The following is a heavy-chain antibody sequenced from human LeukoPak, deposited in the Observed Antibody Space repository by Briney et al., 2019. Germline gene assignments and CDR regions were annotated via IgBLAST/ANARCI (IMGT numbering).Heavy chain of an antibody. CDR2: IKQDGSEK. CDR1: GFTFSSYW. D-gene: IGHD5-24*01. Sequence: GGSLRLSCAASGFTFSSYWMSWVRQAPGKGLEWVANIKQDGSEKYYVDSVKGRFTISRDNAKNSLYLQMNSLRAEDTAVYYCAGGAWGRDGYNNQHFDYWGQGTLVTVSS. J-gene: IGHJ4*02. CDR3: AGGAWGRDGYNNQHFDY. V-gene: IGHV3-7*01.